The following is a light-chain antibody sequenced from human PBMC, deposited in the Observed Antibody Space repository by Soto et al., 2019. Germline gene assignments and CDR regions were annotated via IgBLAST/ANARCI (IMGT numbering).Light chain of an antibody. V-gene: IGKV1-5*01. J-gene: IGKJ1*01. Sequence: DIRLTQSPSTLSAAVGDRVTITCRASQSIAILLDWYHQKPGKAPKALIYDASRLESGVPSRFSGSGSGTEFTLTISSLQPDDFATYYCQKYGSYPWAFGQGTRVEV. CDR1: QSIAIL. CDR3: QKYGSYPWA. CDR2: DAS.